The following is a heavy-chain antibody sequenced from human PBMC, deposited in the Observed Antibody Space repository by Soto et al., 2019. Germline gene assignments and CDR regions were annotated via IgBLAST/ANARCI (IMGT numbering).Heavy chain of an antibody. J-gene: IGHJ3*01. CDR2: IFHSGDT. D-gene: IGHD6-19*01. CDR3: AYSTGWYRHDV. V-gene: IGHV4-4*02. CDR1: GDSISNSRW. Sequence: QVQLQESGPGLVKPSGTLSLTCAVSGDSISNSRWWTWVRQPPGKGLEWIGDIFHSGDTNYNPSLKSRVFASVDKSQNQFSLKVSSVTAADTAGYYCAYSTGWYRHDVWGQGTVVTVSS.